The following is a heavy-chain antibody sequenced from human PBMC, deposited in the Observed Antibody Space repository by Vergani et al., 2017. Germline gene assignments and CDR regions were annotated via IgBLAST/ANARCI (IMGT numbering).Heavy chain of an antibody. Sequence: QVQLVQSGAEVKKPGASVKVSCKASGYTFTSYYMHWVRPAPGQGLEWMGIINPSGGSTSYAQKFQGRVTMTRDTSTSTVYMELSSLRSEDTAVYYCARDSRYGIAAAGYGMDVWGQGTTVTVSS. CDR3: ARDSRYGIAAAGYGMDV. CDR1: GYTFTSYY. J-gene: IGHJ6*02. CDR2: INPSGGST. D-gene: IGHD6-13*01. V-gene: IGHV1-46*01.